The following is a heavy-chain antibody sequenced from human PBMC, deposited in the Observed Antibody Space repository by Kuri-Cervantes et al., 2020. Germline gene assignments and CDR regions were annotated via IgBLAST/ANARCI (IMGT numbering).Heavy chain of an antibody. CDR3: ASRGRGSGWPGRFYYGMAV. Sequence: ASVKVSRKASGYTFTSYGISWVRQAPGQGLEWMGWISAYNGNTNYAQKLQGRVTMTTDTSTSTGYMELSSLTSEDTALYYCASRGRGSGWPGRFYYGMAVWGQGTTVTVSS. CDR1: GYTFTSYG. V-gene: IGHV1-18*01. J-gene: IGHJ6*02. CDR2: ISAYNGNT. D-gene: IGHD6-19*01.